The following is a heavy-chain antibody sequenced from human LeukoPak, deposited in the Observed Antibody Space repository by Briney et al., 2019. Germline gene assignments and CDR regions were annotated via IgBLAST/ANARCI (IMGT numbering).Heavy chain of an antibody. CDR1: GFTFSSYS. D-gene: IGHD6-13*01. CDR2: ISSSSSYI. J-gene: IGHJ4*02. Sequence: GGSLRLSCAASGFTFSSYSMNWVRQAPGMGLEWVSSISSSSSYIYYADSVKGRFTISRDNAKNSLYLQMNSLRAEDTAVYYCARIAAAGTSSGLYDYWGQGTLVTVSS. V-gene: IGHV3-21*01. CDR3: ARIAAAGTSSGLYDY.